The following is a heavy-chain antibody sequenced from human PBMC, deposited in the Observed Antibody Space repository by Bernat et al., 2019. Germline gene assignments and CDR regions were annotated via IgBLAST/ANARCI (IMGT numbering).Heavy chain of an antibody. D-gene: IGHD6-19*01. J-gene: IGHJ4*02. Sequence: EVQLLESGGGLVQPGGSLRLSCAASGFTFSSYAMSWVRQAPGKGLEWVSAISGSGGSTYYADSVKGRFTISRDNSKNTLYLQMNSLRAEDTDVYYCAKDPNSSGWHPSYYFDYWGQGTLVTVSS. V-gene: IGHV3-23*01. CDR1: GFTFSSYA. CDR2: ISGSGGST. CDR3: AKDPNSSGWHPSYYFDY.